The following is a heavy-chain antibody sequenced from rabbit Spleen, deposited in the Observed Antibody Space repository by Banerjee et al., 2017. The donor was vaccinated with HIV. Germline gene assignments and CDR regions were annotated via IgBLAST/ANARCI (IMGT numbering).Heavy chain of an antibody. CDR2: IDGGSSGFT. CDR1: GFDFSSSDY. V-gene: IGHV1S40*01. D-gene: IGHD6-1*01. Sequence: QSLEESGGDLVKPGASLTLTCTASGFDFSSSDYMCWVRQAPGKGLEWISCIDGGSSGFTYSATWAKGRFTCSKTSSTTVTLQMTSLTVADTATYSCARDTASSFSSYGMDLWGPGTLVTVS. CDR3: ARDTASSFSSYGMDL. J-gene: IGHJ6*01.